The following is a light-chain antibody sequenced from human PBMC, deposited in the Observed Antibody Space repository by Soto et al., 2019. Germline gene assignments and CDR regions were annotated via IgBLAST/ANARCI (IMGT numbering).Light chain of an antibody. CDR2: GAA. Sequence: LSLSPGTLSLSPGEAAKLSWSAIPSLSSSFFAGYSQKPGQPPRLLFYGAASRAAGIPDGFSGSGSGTDFNLTISSLQSEDVAVYYCQQYNNWPRATFGGGTKV. V-gene: IGKV3-20*01. J-gene: IGKJ4*01. CDR1: PSLSSSF. CDR3: QQYNNWPRAT.